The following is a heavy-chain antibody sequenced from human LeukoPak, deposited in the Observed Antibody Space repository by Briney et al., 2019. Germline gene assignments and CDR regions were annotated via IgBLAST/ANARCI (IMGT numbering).Heavy chain of an antibody. CDR1: GFTFSIYA. Sequence: PGGSLRLSCAASGFTFSIYAMHGVRQPPGKGLEWVSTIRSSTSSTGYADSVKARFTISRDNSKRPLYLQMNSLRAEDTALYYCAKDPNGDYVGAFDFWGQGTLVTVSS. J-gene: IGHJ3*01. CDR2: IRSSTSST. CDR3: AKDPNGDYVGAFDF. D-gene: IGHD4-23*01. V-gene: IGHV3-23*01.